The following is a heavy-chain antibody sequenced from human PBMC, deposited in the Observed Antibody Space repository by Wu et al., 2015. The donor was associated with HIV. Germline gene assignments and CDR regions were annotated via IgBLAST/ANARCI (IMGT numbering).Heavy chain of an antibody. CDR1: GYTFTGYY. CDR3: ATDTYNVLTTFSHYYFDH. V-gene: IGHV1-2*02. D-gene: IGHD3-9*01. Sequence: QVQLVQSGAEVKKPGASVKVSCKASGYTFTGYYFHWLRQAPGQGLEWMGWINPNGGGTNYAQKFQDRVTLTRDTSISTAYMEFSGLRSDDTAVFYXATDTYNVLTTFSHYYFDHWARERWSPSPQ. CDR2: INPNGGGT. J-gene: IGHJ4*02.